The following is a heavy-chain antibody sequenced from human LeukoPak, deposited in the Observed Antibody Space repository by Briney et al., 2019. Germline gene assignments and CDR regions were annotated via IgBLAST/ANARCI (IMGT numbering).Heavy chain of an antibody. CDR1: GFTFSSYA. V-gene: IGHV3-23*01. D-gene: IGHD3-9*01. CDR3: AKDLTGYYLGTNYYYYYYGMDV. CDR2: ISGSGGST. J-gene: IGHJ6*02. Sequence: GGSLRLSCAASGFTFSSYAMSWVRQAPGKGLEWVSAISGSGGSTYYADSVKGRFTISRDNSKNTLYLQMNSLRAEDTAVYYCAKDLTGYYLGTNYYYYYYGMDVWGHGTTVTVSS.